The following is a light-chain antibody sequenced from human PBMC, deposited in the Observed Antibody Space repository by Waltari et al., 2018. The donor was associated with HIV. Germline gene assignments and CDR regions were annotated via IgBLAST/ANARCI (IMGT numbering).Light chain of an antibody. CDR2: RND. J-gene: IGLJ3*02. V-gene: IGLV1-47*01. Sequence: QSVLTQPPSASGTPGQRVSISCSGSSSNIGSNYVYWYQQLPGTAPKLLMYRNDERPSGVPDRFSGSESGTSASLAISWLRSEDEADYYCAAWDDSLSAWVFGGGTKLTVL. CDR1: SSNIGSNY. CDR3: AAWDDSLSAWV.